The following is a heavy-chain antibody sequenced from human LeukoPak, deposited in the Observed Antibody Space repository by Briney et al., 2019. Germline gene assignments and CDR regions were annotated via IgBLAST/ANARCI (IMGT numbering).Heavy chain of an antibody. J-gene: IGHJ4*02. CDR3: ANGLVVQGLISQFDY. Sequence: QSGGSLRLSCAASGFPFSTYAMSWVRQAPGKGLEWVSSIVASGVITYYADSVKGRFTISRDNSRSTLHLQMNSLRAEDAAVYYCANGLVVQGLISQFDYWGQGTLVTVST. D-gene: IGHD3-10*01. CDR2: IVASGVIT. V-gene: IGHV3-23*01. CDR1: GFPFSTYA.